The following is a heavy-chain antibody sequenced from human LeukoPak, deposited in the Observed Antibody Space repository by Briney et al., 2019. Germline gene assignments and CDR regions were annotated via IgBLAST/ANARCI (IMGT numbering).Heavy chain of an antibody. CDR2: ISYDGSNK. CDR3: AKDLIAVAGRDWYFDL. D-gene: IGHD6-19*01. V-gene: IGHV3-30*18. CDR1: GFTFSSYG. J-gene: IGHJ2*01. Sequence: PGRSLRLSCAASGFTFSSYGMHWVRQAPGKGLEWVAVISYDGSNKYYADSVKGRFTISRDNSKNTLYLQMNSLRAEDTDVYYCAKDLIAVAGRDWYFDLWGRGTLVTVSS.